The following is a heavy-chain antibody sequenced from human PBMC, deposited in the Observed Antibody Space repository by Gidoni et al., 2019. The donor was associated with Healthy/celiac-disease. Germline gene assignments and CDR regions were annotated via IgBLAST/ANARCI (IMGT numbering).Heavy chain of an antibody. J-gene: IGHJ4*02. V-gene: IGHV1-2*02. CDR2: INPNSGGT. Sequence: QVQLVQSGAEVKKPRASVKVSCKASGYTFTGYYMHWVRQAPGQGLEWMGWINPNSGGTNYAQKFQGRVTMTRDTSISTAYMELSRLRSDDTAVYYCARVGDPLYNWNDIPFDYWGQGTLVTVSS. CDR3: ARVGDPLYNWNDIPFDY. CDR1: GYTFTGYY. D-gene: IGHD1-20*01.